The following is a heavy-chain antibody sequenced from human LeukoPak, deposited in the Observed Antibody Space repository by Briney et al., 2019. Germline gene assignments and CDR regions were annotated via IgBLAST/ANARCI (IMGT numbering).Heavy chain of an antibody. CDR2: TGNKANSYTT. D-gene: IGHD6-19*01. J-gene: IGHJ3*02. CDR3: TRGYSSVSIYAFDI. CDR1: GVTFSDHY. Sequence: PGGSLRPSCAASGVTFSDHYMDWVRQPPGRGLEWVGRTGNKANSYTTEYAASVKGRFTISRDDSTRSLYLQMNSLKTEDTAVYYCTRGYSSVSIYAFDIWGQGTMVTVSS. V-gene: IGHV3-72*01.